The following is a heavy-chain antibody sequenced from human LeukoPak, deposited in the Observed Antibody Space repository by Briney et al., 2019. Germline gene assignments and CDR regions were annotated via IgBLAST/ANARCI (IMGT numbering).Heavy chain of an antibody. CDR2: ISSRDSTI. CDR3: AKADGGQWPSSYYYYYMDV. D-gene: IGHD6-19*01. V-gene: IGHV3-11*01. Sequence: GGSLRLSCAASGFTFGDFYMSWIRQTPGKGLEWVSYISSRDSTIYYADSVKGRFTISRDNAKNSLYLQMNSLRAEDTAVYYCAKADGGQWPSSYYYYYMDVWGKGTTVTVSS. CDR1: GFTFGDFY. J-gene: IGHJ6*03.